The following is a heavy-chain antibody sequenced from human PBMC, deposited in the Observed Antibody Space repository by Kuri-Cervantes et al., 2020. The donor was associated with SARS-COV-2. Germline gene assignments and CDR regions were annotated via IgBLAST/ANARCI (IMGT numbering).Heavy chain of an antibody. CDR3: AKDEVDQGGFDI. J-gene: IGHJ3*02. CDR2: ISGPGGST. V-gene: IGHV3-23*01. CDR1: GFTFGDHA. D-gene: IGHD2-15*01. Sequence: GESLKISCVASGFTFGDHAMVWVRQAPGKGLEWVSAISGPGGSTYYADSVKDRFTISRDNSKKTLSLQMNSLRADDTAVYYCAKDEVDQGGFDIWGQGTVVTVSS.